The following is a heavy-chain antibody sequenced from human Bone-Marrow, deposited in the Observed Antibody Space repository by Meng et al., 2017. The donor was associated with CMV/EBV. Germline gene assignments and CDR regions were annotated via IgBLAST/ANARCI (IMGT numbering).Heavy chain of an antibody. CDR3: ARRGSSGSYYKGWFDS. CDR1: GFTFSSHA. D-gene: IGHD3-10*01. Sequence: GGSLRLSCAASGFTFSSHAMHWVRQAPGKGLEWVAVISYDGSNEYYADSVKGRFTISRDNSKNTLFLQMNNLRAEDTAVYYCARRGSSGSYYKGWFDSWGQGTRVTVSS. CDR2: ISYDGSNE. V-gene: IGHV3-30*04. J-gene: IGHJ5*01.